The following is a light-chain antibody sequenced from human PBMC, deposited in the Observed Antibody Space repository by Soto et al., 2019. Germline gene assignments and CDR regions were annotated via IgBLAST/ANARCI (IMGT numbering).Light chain of an antibody. V-gene: IGKV3-15*01. Sequence: EIVMTQSPATLSVSPWERATVSCRASQSVSSNLAWYQQKPGQAPRLLIYGASTRATGIPARFSGSGSGTEFTLTISSLQSEDFAVHYCQQYNNWPRTFGQGTKVDIK. CDR3: QQYNNWPRT. CDR1: QSVSSN. CDR2: GAS. J-gene: IGKJ1*01.